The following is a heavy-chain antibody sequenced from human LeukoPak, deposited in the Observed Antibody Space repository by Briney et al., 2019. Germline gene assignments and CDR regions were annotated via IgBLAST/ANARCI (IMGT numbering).Heavy chain of an antibody. Sequence: PGGSLRLSCAASGFTFSSSSMNWVRQAPGKGLDWVSAISGSGATTYYADSVKGRFTISRDNSKNTLYLQMNSLRAEDTAVYYCAKDLYYYDSSRGRYFDYWGQGTLVTVSS. J-gene: IGHJ4*02. CDR2: ISGSGATT. D-gene: IGHD3-22*01. CDR1: GFTFSSSS. V-gene: IGHV3-23*01. CDR3: AKDLYYYDSSRGRYFDY.